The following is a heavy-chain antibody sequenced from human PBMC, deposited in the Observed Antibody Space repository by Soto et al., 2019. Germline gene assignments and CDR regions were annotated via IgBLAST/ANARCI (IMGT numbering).Heavy chain of an antibody. CDR3: AKYYYASGSNWFDP. CDR1: GFILSSHD. D-gene: IGHD3-10*01. V-gene: IGHV3-23*01. J-gene: IGHJ5*02. CDR2: ISGSDGRT. Sequence: GGSLRLSCAASGFILSSHDMSWVRQAPGKGLEWVSSISGSDGRTYYADSVKGRFTISRDNSKNTLYLQMSSLRAVDTAVYYCAKYYYASGSNWFDPWGRGTLVTVSS.